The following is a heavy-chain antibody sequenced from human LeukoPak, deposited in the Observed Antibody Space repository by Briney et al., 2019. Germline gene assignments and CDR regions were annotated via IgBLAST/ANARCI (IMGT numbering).Heavy chain of an antibody. D-gene: IGHD2-2*01. CDR3: ARIGYCSSTSCYPYYMDV. CDR2: ISAYNGNT. CDR1: GYTFTSYG. Sequence: ASVKVSCKASGYTFTSYGISWVRQAPGQGLEWMGWISAYNGNTNYAQKLQGRVTMTTDTSTSTAYMELRSLRSDDKAVYYCARIGYCSSTSCYPYYMDVWGKGTTVTVSS. J-gene: IGHJ6*03. V-gene: IGHV1-18*01.